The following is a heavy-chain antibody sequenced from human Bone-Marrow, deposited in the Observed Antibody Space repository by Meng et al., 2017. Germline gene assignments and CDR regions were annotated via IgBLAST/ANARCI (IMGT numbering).Heavy chain of an antibody. D-gene: IGHD3-10*01. J-gene: IGHJ5*02. Sequence: VQLVTSGAEVKKPGASVKVSCKASGYTFTSYGISWVRQAPGQGLEWMGWISAYNGNTNYAQKIQGRVTMTTDTSTSTAYMELRSLRSDDTAVYYCARTYYGSGSPTPNFDPWGQGTLVTVSS. CDR2: ISAYNGNT. V-gene: IGHV1-18*01. CDR3: ARTYYGSGSPTPNFDP. CDR1: GYTFTSYG.